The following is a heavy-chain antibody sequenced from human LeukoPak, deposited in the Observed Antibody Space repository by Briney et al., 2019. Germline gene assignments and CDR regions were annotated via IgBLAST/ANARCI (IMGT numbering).Heavy chain of an antibody. D-gene: IGHD2-21*02. J-gene: IGHJ4*02. V-gene: IGHV3-7*04. CDR1: GFTFSTYW. CDR3: ARGDDFSGDY. Sequence: GGSLRLSCTASGFTFSTYWMSWVRQAPVKGQEWVANIHPDGNEKYHVDSVKGRFTISRDNAKNSLYLQMNSLRVEDTAVYYCARGDDFSGDYWGQGTLVTVSS. CDR2: IHPDGNEK.